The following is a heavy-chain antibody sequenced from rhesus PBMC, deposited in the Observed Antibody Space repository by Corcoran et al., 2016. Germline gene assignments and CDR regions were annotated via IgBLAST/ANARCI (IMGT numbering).Heavy chain of an antibody. CDR2: VSPSGST. J-gene: IGHJ4*01. V-gene: IGHV4-173*01. D-gene: IGHD6S26*01. CDR3: TMSFGSGWSPR. CDR1: GDSISNNY. Sequence: QVQLQESGPGLVKPSETLSLTCAVSGDSISNNYWTWIRQSPGKGLEWIGRVSPSGSTDYNPSLRSRVTISRDASENHFSLNLSSVTAADTAVYYCTMSFGSGWSPRWGQGVLVTVSS.